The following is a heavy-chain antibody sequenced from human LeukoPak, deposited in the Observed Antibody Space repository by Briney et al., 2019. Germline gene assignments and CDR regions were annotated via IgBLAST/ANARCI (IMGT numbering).Heavy chain of an antibody. Sequence: GGSLRLSCAASGFXFSSYAISWVRQAPGEGLEWVSGITTGGGSTFYADSVKGRLTISRDNSKSTLYLQMNSLRAEDTAVYYCAREGGFYRPLDYSGQGTLVTVSS. CDR2: ITTGGGST. CDR1: GFXFSSYA. CDR3: AREGGFYRPLDY. V-gene: IGHV3-23*01. D-gene: IGHD6-25*01. J-gene: IGHJ4*02.